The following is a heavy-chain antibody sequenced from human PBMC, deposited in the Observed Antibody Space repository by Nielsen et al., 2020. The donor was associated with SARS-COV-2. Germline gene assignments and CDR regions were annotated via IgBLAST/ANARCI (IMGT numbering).Heavy chain of an antibody. CDR1: GFTFSSYA. Sequence: GESLKISCAASGFTFSSYAMSWVRQAPGKGLEWVSAISGSGGSTYYADSVKGRFTISRDNSKNTLYLQMNSLRAEDTAVYYCAKDPQRIAVAITYYFDYWGQGTLVTVSS. D-gene: IGHD6-19*01. CDR3: AKDPQRIAVAITYYFDY. CDR2: ISGSGGST. J-gene: IGHJ4*02. V-gene: IGHV3-23*01.